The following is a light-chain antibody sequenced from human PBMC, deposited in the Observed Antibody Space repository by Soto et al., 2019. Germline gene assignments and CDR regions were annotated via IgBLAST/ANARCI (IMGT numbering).Light chain of an antibody. CDR2: EVN. J-gene: IGLJ1*01. CDR1: SSDVGGYNY. V-gene: IGLV2-8*01. Sequence: QSVPTPPPSASGSPGQSVAISCTRPSSDVGGYNYVSWYQQHPGKAPKLMIYEVNKRPSGVPDRFSGSKSGNTASLTVSGLQAEDEADYYCSSYAGSSNVFGTGTKVTVL. CDR3: SSYAGSSNV.